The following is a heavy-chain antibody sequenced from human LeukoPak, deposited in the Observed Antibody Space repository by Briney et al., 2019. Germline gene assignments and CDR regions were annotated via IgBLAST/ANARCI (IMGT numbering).Heavy chain of an antibody. D-gene: IGHD6-13*01. J-gene: IGHJ4*02. V-gene: IGHV4-39*07. CDR2: IYYSGST. Sequence: SETPSLTCTVSGGSISSSSYYWGWIRQPPGKGLEWIGSIYYSGSTYYNPSLKSRVTISVDTSKNQFSLKLSSVTAADTAVYYCARREGTAAAGFDYWGQGTLVTVSS. CDR1: GGSISSSSYY. CDR3: ARREGTAAAGFDY.